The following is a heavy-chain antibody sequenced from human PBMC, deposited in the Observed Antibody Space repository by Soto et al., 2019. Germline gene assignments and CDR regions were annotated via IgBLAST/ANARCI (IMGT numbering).Heavy chain of an antibody. J-gene: IGHJ4*02. V-gene: IGHV1-69*13. D-gene: IGHD6-6*01. CDR3: ARDRQLVPLDY. CDR1: GGTFSSYA. CDR2: IIPIFGTA. Sequence: SVKVSCKASGGTFSSYAISWVRQAPGQGLEWMGGIIPIFGTANYAQKFQGRVTITADESTSTAYLELSSLRSEDTAVDYCARDRQLVPLDYWGQGTLVTVSS.